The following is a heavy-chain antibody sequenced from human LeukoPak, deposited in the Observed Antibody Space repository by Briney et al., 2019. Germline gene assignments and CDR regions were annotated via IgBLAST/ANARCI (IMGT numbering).Heavy chain of an antibody. D-gene: IGHD3-22*01. CDR3: ARSRASSGYHNRPIDY. CDR2: ISYDGSNK. Sequence: GGSLRLSCAAPGFTFSSYGMHWVRQAPGKGLEWVAVISYDGSNKYYADSVKGRFTISRDNSKDTLYLQMNSLRAEDTAVYYCARSRASSGYHNRPIDYWGQGTLVTVSS. CDR1: GFTFSSYG. V-gene: IGHV3-30*19. J-gene: IGHJ4*02.